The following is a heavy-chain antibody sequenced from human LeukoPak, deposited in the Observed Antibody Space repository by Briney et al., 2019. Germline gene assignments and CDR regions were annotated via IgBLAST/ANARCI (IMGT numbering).Heavy chain of an antibody. D-gene: IGHD3-10*01. J-gene: IGHJ4*02. CDR3: ARLVLLWFGEQVGYYFDY. CDR2: IYYSGRT. Sequence: SETLSLTCTDSGGSINSSSYYGGWVRQPPGKGLEWIGRIYYSGRTKYYPSRESGRTISLDTSNSHSSLKLSTVTAADTAVYYCARLVLLWFGEQVGYYFDYWGQGTLVTVSS. V-gene: IGHV4-39*02. CDR1: GGSINSSSYY.